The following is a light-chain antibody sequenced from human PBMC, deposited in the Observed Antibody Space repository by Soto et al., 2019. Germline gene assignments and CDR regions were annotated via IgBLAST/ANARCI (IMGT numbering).Light chain of an antibody. CDR2: DVS. V-gene: IGLV2-14*03. CDR3: SSYTASSTYV. J-gene: IGLJ1*01. Sequence: QSALTQPASVSGSPGQSITISCTGTSSDVGGYNYFSWYQHHPGKAPKLMIFDVSNRPSGVSNRFSGSKSGNTASLTISGLQAEDEADYYCSSYTASSTYVFGTGTKLTVL. CDR1: SSDVGGYNY.